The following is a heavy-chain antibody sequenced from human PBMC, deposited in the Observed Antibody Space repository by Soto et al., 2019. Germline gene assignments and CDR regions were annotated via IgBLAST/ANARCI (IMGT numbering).Heavy chain of an antibody. Sequence: QVQLQESGPGLVKPSETLSLTCTVSGASVSSGSYFWGWIGQPPGKGLEWIGYICYSGKTNYNPSLESRGTTSLDTSKNLFSLRLNSVTVADTAMYYCARVGWGGDSWGQGTLVTVSS. V-gene: IGHV4-61*01. CDR2: ICYSGKT. CDR3: ARVGWGGDS. J-gene: IGHJ4*02. CDR1: GASVSSGSYF. D-gene: IGHD7-27*01.